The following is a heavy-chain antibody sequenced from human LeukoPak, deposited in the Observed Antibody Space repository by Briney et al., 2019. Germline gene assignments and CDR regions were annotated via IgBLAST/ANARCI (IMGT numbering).Heavy chain of an antibody. Sequence: GGSLRLSCAASGFTFSSYGMHWVRQAPGKGLEWVAFIRYDGSNKYYADSVKGRLTISRDNSKNTLYLQMNSLRAEDTAVYYCARDNYYDSSPLDYWGQGTLVTVSS. CDR1: GFTFSSYG. J-gene: IGHJ4*02. D-gene: IGHD3-22*01. CDR3: ARDNYYDSSPLDY. CDR2: IRYDGSNK. V-gene: IGHV3-30*02.